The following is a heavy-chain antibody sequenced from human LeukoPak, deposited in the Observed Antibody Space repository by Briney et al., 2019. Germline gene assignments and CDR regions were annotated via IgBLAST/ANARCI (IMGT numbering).Heavy chain of an antibody. CDR2: INHSGST. CDR1: GGSFSGYY. D-gene: IGHD3-3*01. J-gene: IGHJ6*02. V-gene: IGHV4-34*01. Sequence: PSETLSLTCAVYGGSFSGYYWNWIRQPPGKGLEWIGKINHSGSTNYNPSLKSRVTISVDTSKNQFSLKLSSVTAADTAVYYCARVQIFGVVITPYYYYGMDVWGQGTTVTVSS. CDR3: ARVQIFGVVITPYYYYGMDV.